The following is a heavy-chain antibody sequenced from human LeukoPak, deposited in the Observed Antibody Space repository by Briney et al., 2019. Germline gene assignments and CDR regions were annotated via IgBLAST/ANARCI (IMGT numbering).Heavy chain of an antibody. CDR2: IIPIFGTA. V-gene: IGHV1-69*13. Sequence: GASVKVSCKASGGTFSSYAISWVRQAPGHGLEWMGGIIPIFGTANYAQKFQGRVTITADESTSTAYMELSSLRSEDTAVYYCARDLLAPGGYFDLWGHGNLFTVSS. CDR3: ARDLLAPGGYFDL. J-gene: IGHJ2*01. D-gene: IGHD2-8*02. CDR1: GGTFSSYA.